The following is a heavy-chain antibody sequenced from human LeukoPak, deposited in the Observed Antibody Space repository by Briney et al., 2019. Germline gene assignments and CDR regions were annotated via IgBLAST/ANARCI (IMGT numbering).Heavy chain of an antibody. CDR3: ARDYSSGSFDY. Sequence: GGSLRLSCVGSGFTFSNSWMNWVRQTPGRGLERVANIKPDGRQKYYVDSVKGRFTISRDNSKNTLYLQMNSLRAGDTAVYYCARDYSSGSFDYWGQGTLVTVSS. J-gene: IGHJ4*02. CDR2: IKPDGRQK. V-gene: IGHV3-7*01. CDR1: GFTFSNSW. D-gene: IGHD6-19*01.